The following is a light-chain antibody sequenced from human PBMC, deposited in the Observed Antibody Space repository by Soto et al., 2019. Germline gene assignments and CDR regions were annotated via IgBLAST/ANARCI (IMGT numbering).Light chain of an antibody. J-gene: IGKJ1*01. CDR1: QSIGIF. CDR3: QQSYSSPAT. CDR2: ATS. V-gene: IGKV1-39*01. Sequence: DIKMTQSPSSLSASVGDRVTITCRASQSIGIFLIWYQQKPGKAPKLLIYATSNLQTGVTSRFSCSTSGTEFTLTISSLQPQDFATYYCQQSYSSPATFGLGTKVDIK.